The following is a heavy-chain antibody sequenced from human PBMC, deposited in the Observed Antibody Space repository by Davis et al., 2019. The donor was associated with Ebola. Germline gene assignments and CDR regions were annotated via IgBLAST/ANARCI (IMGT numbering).Heavy chain of an antibody. D-gene: IGHD6-13*01. CDR3: ARERRFSSWFDS. J-gene: IGHJ5*01. CDR2: ISDRGTT. CDR1: AASINYYY. V-gene: IGHV4-59*01. Sequence: PSETLSLTCTVSAASINYYYWNWIRQPPGKGLEWIGHISDRGTTNYNPSLKSRVSMSIDTSKKHFSLDLRSVTATDTAIYYCARERRFSSWFDSWGQGTLVTVSS.